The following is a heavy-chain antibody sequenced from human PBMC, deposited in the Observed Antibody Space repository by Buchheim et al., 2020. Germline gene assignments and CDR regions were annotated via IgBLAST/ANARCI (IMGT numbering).Heavy chain of an antibody. CDR2: ISSSGSTI. V-gene: IGHV3-11*01. Sequence: QVQLVESGGGLVKPGGSLRLSCAASGFTFSDYYMSWIRQAPGKGLEWVSYISSSGSTIYYADSVKGLFTISRDNAKNSLYLQMNSLRAEETAVYYCARALGYCSSTSCYSSGDYYYYGMDVWGQGTT. D-gene: IGHD2-2*02. J-gene: IGHJ6*02. CDR3: ARALGYCSSTSCYSSGDYYYYGMDV. CDR1: GFTFSDYY.